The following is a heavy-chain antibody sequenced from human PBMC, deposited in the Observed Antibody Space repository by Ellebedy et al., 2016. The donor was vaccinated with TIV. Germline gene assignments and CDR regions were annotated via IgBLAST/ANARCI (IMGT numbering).Heavy chain of an antibody. Sequence: GGSLRLXXAASGFTFSNYWMHWVRQTPGKGLVWVSIINIDETVTRYAEFVKGRFTISRDNAKNTLYLQMNSLRAEDTAVYYCARDRSMTPDSWGQGSLVTVSS. CDR2: INIDETVT. J-gene: IGHJ4*02. V-gene: IGHV3-74*01. CDR1: GFTFSNYW. CDR3: ARDRSMTPDS. D-gene: IGHD2/OR15-2a*01.